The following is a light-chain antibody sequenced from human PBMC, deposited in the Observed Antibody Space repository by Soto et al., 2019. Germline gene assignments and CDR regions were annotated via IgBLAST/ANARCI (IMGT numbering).Light chain of an antibody. V-gene: IGLV2-14*01. Sequence: QSALTQPASVSGSPGQSITISCVGSASDIGGYDFVSWYRQHPGKAPKLLISEVTNRPSGVSNRFSGSKSGNTASLSISGLQAEDEADYYCTSYTSRITWVFGGGTKLTVL. J-gene: IGLJ3*02. CDR1: ASDIGGYDF. CDR3: TSYTSRITWV. CDR2: EVT.